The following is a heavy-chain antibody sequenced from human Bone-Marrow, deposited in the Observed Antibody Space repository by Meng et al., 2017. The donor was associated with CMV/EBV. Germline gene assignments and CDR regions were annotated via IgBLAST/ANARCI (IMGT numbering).Heavy chain of an antibody. CDR1: GFTFDTYS. Sequence: GGSLRLSCAASGFTFDTYSMNWVRQAPGKGLEWVSSISATGSYIHYADSLKGRFTISRDNAKNSLSLQLNSLRAEDTAVYYCAREYSYGPFDYWAQGMLVTVPS. CDR2: ISATGSYI. V-gene: IGHV3-21*01. J-gene: IGHJ4*02. D-gene: IGHD5-18*01. CDR3: AREYSYGPFDY.